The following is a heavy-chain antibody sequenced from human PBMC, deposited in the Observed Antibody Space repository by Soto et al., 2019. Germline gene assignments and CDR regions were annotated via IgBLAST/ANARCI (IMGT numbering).Heavy chain of an antibody. Sequence: QVHLVQSGAEVKKPGASVKVSCKGSGYIFTTYGITWVRQAPGQGLEWMGWISAHNGNTNYAQKLQGRVTVTRDTSTSTAYMELRNLSSDDTAVYYCARGRYGYYWGQGALVTVSS. V-gene: IGHV1-18*01. CDR1: GYIFTTYG. J-gene: IGHJ4*02. CDR3: ARGRYGYY. CDR2: ISAHNGNT. D-gene: IGHD1-1*01.